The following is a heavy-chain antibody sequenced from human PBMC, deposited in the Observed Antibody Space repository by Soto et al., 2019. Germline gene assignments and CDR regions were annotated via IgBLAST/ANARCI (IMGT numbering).Heavy chain of an antibody. V-gene: IGHV3-74*01. CDR3: AKDRSGSYYAPFDY. J-gene: IGHJ4*02. D-gene: IGHD3-10*01. CDR2: INSDGSST. CDR1: GVILCSYW. Sequence: PGGSLRLSCAASGVILCSYWMHGVRQAPGKGLVWVSRINSDGSSTSYADSVKGRFTISRDNAKNTLYLQMNSLRAEDTAVYYCAKDRSGSYYAPFDYWGQGTLVTVSS.